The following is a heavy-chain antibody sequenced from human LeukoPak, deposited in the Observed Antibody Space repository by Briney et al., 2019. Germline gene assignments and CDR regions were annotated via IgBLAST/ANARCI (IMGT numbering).Heavy chain of an antibody. CDR2: IYYSGST. D-gene: IGHD2-2*01. Sequence: SETLSLTCTVSGGSISSYYWSWIRQPPGKGLEWIGYIYYSGSTNYNPSLKSRVTISVDTSKNQSSLKLSSVTAAGTAVYYCARHAGSWFDPWGQGTLVTVSS. CDR3: ARHAGSWFDP. CDR1: GGSISSYY. J-gene: IGHJ5*02. V-gene: IGHV4-59*01.